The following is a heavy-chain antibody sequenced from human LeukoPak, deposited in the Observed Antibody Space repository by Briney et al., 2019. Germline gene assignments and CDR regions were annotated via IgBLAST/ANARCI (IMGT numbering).Heavy chain of an antibody. J-gene: IGHJ1*01. V-gene: IGHV1-18*01. CDR1: GYTFTSYG. CDR2: NSAYNGNT. D-gene: IGHD3-22*01. CDR3: ARGNYYDSSGYYPEYFQH. Sequence: ASVKVSCKASGYTFTSYGISWVRQAPGQGLEWMGWNSAYNGNTNYAQKLQGRVTMTTDTSTSTAYMELRSLRSDDTAVYYCARGNYYDSSGYYPEYFQHWGQGTLVTVSS.